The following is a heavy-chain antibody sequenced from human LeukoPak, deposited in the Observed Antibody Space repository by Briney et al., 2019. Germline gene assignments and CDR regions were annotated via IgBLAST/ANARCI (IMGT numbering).Heavy chain of an antibody. V-gene: IGHV4-39*01. Sequence: KPSETLSLTCTVSGGSISSSSYYWGWIRQPPGKGLEWIGSIYYSGSTYYNPSLKSRVTISVDTSKNQFSLKLSSVTAADTAVYYCARHCEPLKGVLRHSSGYYYFDYWGQGTLVTVSS. J-gene: IGHJ4*02. CDR1: GGSISSSSYY. D-gene: IGHD3-22*01. CDR3: ARHCEPLKGVLRHSSGYYYFDY. CDR2: IYYSGST.